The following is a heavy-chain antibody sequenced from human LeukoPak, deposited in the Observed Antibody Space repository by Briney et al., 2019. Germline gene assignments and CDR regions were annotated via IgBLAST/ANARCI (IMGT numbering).Heavy chain of an antibody. CDR1: GGTFSSYA. CDR2: IIPILGIA. CDR3: ARDLTSDLYCSGGSCVDYGDYGY. D-gene: IGHD2-15*01. Sequence: SVKVSCKASGGTFSSYAISWVRQAPGQGLEWMGRIIPILGIANYAQKFQGRVTITADKSTSTAYMELSSLRSEDTAVCYCARDLTSDLYCSGGSCVDYGDYGYWGQGTLVTVSS. V-gene: IGHV1-69*04. J-gene: IGHJ4*02.